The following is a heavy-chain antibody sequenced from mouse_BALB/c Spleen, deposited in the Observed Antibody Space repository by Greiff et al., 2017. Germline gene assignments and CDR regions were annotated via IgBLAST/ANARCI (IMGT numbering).Heavy chain of an antibody. D-gene: IGHD4-1*01. CDR2: ISSGGSYT. J-gene: IGHJ4*01. CDR3: AETGRAWFAY. Sequence: EVKLVESGGGLVKPGGSLKLSCAASGFTFSSYAMSWVRQSPEKRLEWVAEISSGGSYTYYPDTVTGRFTISRDNAKNTLYLEMSSLRSEDTAMYYCAETGRAWFAYWGQGTSVTVSS. V-gene: IGHV5-9-4*01. CDR1: GFTFSSYA.